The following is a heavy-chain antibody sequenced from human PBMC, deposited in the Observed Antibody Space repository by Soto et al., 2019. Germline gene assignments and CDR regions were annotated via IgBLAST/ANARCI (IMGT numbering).Heavy chain of an antibody. CDR1: GGSIISDHYY. J-gene: IGHJ4*02. D-gene: IGHD3-16*01. Sequence: QPQLQESGPGLVKPSETLSLTCTVSGGSIISDHYYWAWIRQPPGKGLEWIGNMHYSVNTYQNPSLKSRVTIFVDTSKNQFSLHLSSVTAADTAVDYCARHGGNKFYYWGLGTLVTVSS. CDR2: MHYSVNT. CDR3: ARHGGNKFYY. V-gene: IGHV4-39*01.